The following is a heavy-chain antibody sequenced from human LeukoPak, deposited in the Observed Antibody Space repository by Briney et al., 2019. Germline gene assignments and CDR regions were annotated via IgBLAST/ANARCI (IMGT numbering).Heavy chain of an antibody. CDR3: ARGRTSAQ. D-gene: IGHD1-7*01. J-gene: IGHJ4*02. CDR2: INHSGST. CDR1: GGSISRSGYY. V-gene: IGHV4-39*07. Sequence: SETLSLTCTVSGGSISRSGYYWGWIRQPPGKGLEWIGEINHSGSTNYNPSLKSRVTISVDTSKNQFSLKLSSVTAADTAVYYCARGRTSAQWGQGTLVTVSS.